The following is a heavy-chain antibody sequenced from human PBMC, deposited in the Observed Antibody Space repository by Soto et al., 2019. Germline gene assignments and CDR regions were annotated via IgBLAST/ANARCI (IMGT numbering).Heavy chain of an antibody. CDR1: GFAVSSKY. CDR3: VQTTGWPGFDF. V-gene: IGHV3-53*01. J-gene: IGHJ4*02. CDR2: IYGGGTT. Sequence: EVQLVESGGGWIQPGGSLRLSCAASGFAVSSKYMTWVRQAPGKGLEWVSVIYGGGTTYYADSVKGRFTISRDTSKNTLYLQMNSLRAEDTAVYYCVQTTGWPGFDFWGQGTLVPVSS. D-gene: IGHD6-19*01.